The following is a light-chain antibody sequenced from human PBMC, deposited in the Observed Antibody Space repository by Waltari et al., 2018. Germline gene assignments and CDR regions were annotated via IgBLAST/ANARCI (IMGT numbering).Light chain of an antibody. J-gene: IGLJ3*02. Sequence: QSALTQPPSVSGSPGQSVTISCTGSSSDFGIYNRVSWYQLPPGTPPKLILFDVTNSPSGVPDRFSGSKSGNTASLTIAGLQAEDEADYYCSLYTSSSTWVFGGGTKLTVL. V-gene: IGLV2-18*01. CDR2: DVT. CDR1: SSDFGIYNR. CDR3: SLYTSSSTWV.